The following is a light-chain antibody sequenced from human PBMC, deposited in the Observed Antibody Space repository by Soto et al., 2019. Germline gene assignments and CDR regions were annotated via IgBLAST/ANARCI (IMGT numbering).Light chain of an antibody. CDR1: QSASSY. Sequence: EIVLTQSPATLSLSPGERATLSCRASQSASSYLAWYQQKPGQAPRLLIYDASNRATGIPARFSGSWSGTDFTLTISSLEPEDFAVYYCQQRSDWPQFTFGPGTKVDLK. CDR2: DAS. V-gene: IGKV3-11*01. CDR3: QQRSDWPQFT. J-gene: IGKJ3*01.